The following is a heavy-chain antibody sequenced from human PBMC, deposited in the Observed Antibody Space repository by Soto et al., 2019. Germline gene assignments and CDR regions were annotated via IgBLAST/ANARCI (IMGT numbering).Heavy chain of an antibody. V-gene: IGHV3-7*01. Sequence: GGSLRLSGVASGFRFTNSWMRWVRQAPGKGLERVANIKPDGSDKAYADSVKGRFTISRDSAKNSVFLQMNSLRAEDTAVYYCARDPGYSAFDVWGQGTMVTVSS. CDR2: IKPDGSDK. CDR1: GFRFTNSW. CDR3: ARDPGYSAFDV. J-gene: IGHJ3*01. D-gene: IGHD5-18*01.